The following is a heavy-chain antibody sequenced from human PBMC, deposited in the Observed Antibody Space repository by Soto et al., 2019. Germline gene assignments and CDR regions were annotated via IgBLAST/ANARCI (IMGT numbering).Heavy chain of an antibody. CDR3: TRRGYCGSTSCSELDY. CDR1: GFTFSGSA. Sequence: EVQLVESGGGLVQPGGSLKLSCAASGFTFSGSAMHWVRQASGKGLEWVGRIRSKANSYATAYAASVKGRFTISRDDSKHTAYLQMNSLKTEDTAVYYCTRRGYCGSTSCSELDYWGQGTLVTVSS. CDR2: IRSKANSYAT. V-gene: IGHV3-73*01. D-gene: IGHD2-2*01. J-gene: IGHJ4*02.